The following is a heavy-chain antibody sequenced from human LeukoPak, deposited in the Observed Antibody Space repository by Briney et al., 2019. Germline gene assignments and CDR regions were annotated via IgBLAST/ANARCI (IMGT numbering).Heavy chain of an antibody. D-gene: IGHD6-19*01. CDR3: ARSGAVAGSWFDP. V-gene: IGHV1-8*01. CDR1: GYTFTSYD. Sequence: ASVKVSCKASGYTFTSYDINWVRQATGQGLEWMGWMNPNSGNTGYAQKFQGRVTMTRNTYMSTAYMELSSLRSEDTAVYYCARSGAVAGSWFDPWGQGTLVTVSS. J-gene: IGHJ5*02. CDR2: MNPNSGNT.